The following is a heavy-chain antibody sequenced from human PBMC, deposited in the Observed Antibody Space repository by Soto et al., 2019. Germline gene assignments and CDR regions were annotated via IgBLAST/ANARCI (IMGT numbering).Heavy chain of an antibody. V-gene: IGHV3-21*01. Sequence: EVQLVESGGGLVKPGGSLRLSCVASGFTFSAYGMNWVHQSPGKGLEWVSSISSGGSYKNYADSAKGRFTISRDNAKKSLHLQLNSLRAEDTAVYYCARDSSRGHFDFWGQGTLVTVSS. D-gene: IGHD6-19*01. CDR2: ISSGGSYK. J-gene: IGHJ4*02. CDR1: GFTFSAYG. CDR3: ARDSSRGHFDF.